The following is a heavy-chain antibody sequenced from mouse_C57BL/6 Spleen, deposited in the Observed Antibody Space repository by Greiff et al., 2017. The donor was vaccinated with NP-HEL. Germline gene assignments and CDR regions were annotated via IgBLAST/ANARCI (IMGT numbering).Heavy chain of an antibody. CDR1: GYTFTSYW. D-gene: IGHD1-1*01. V-gene: IGHV1-55*01. J-gene: IGHJ4*01. CDR3: ARSPITTVVATDAMDY. CDR2: IYPGSGST. Sequence: QVQLQQPGAELVKPGASVKMSCKASGYTFTSYWITWVKQRPGQGLEWIGDIYPGSGSTNYNEKFKSKATLTVDTSSSTAYMQLSSLTSEDSAVYYFARSPITTVVATDAMDYWGQGTSVTVSS.